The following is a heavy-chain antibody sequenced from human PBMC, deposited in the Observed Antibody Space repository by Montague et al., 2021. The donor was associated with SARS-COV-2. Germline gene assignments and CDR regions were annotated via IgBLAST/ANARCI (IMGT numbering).Heavy chain of an antibody. CDR2: ISLGGHT. V-gene: IGHV4-4*02. Sequence: SETLSLTCGVSGGSISDNNWWRWVRQSPEMGLEWIGEISLGGHTDYNPSLKSRVTISLDKSKNQFSLKLTSVTAADTAVYYCARDIWVPEVRSRGWFDPWDQGIVVTVSS. CDR1: GGSISDNNW. D-gene: IGHD2-21*01. J-gene: IGHJ5*02. CDR3: ARDIWVPEVRSRGWFDP.